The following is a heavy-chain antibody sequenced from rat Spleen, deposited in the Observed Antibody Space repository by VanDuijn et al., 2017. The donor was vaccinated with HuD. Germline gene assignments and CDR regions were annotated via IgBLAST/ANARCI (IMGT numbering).Heavy chain of an antibody. V-gene: IGHV5-58*01. J-gene: IGHJ3*01. CDR3: TREVTIAAPFDY. Sequence: EVQLVETGGGLVQPGRSLKLSCVASGFTFSSYWMYWIRQAPGKGLEWVSSINTAGGGTYYQDSVKGRFTIARDNAKSTLYLQMNSLRSEDTATYYCTREVTIAAPFDYWGQGTLVTVSS. CDR2: INTAGGGT. D-gene: IGHD1-2*01. CDR1: GFTFSSYW.